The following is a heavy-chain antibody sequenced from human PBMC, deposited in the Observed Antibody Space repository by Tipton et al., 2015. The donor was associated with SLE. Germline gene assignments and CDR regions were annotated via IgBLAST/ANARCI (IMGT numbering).Heavy chain of an antibody. D-gene: IGHD3-10*01. J-gene: IGHJ4*02. CDR2: TFYTGRT. Sequence: TLSLTCTVSGASIGDTGYLWGWVRQPPGKGLEWIGSTFYTGRTYYNPSLKSRVTISVDTSKKQFSLKLNSVTAADTAVYYCARAHGSGTYHFDYWGQGTLVTVSS. CDR1: GASIGDTGYL. CDR3: ARAHGSGTYHFDY. V-gene: IGHV4-39*07.